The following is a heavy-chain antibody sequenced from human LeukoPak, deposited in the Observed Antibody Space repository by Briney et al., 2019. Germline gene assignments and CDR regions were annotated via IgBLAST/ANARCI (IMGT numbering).Heavy chain of an antibody. CDR2: IKQDGTEK. J-gene: IGHJ5*02. CDR3: ARHKTMIVVAPGDA. D-gene: IGHD3-22*01. Sequence: GGSLRLSCAASGFTFSTYWMTWVRQAPGKGLEWVANIKQDGTEKHYVDSVKGRFTVSRDNAKNSLYLQMNSLRAEDTAVYFCARHKTMIVVAPGDAWGQGTLVTVSS. CDR1: GFTFSTYW. V-gene: IGHV3-7*01.